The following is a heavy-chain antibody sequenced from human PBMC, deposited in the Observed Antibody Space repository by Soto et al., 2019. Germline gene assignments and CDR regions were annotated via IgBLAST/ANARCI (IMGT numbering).Heavy chain of an antibody. V-gene: IGHV4-30-4*01. CDR3: ASARGYGLSDY. D-gene: IGHD5-12*01. CDR2: IYYSGST. Sequence: QVQLQESGPGLVKPSQTLSLTCTVSGGSTSSGDSYWSWIRQPPGKGLEWIGYIYYSGSTYYNPSLKSRVTXAXXTSRNQFSLKLSSVTAADTAVYYCASARGYGLSDYWGQGTLVTVSS. J-gene: IGHJ4*02. CDR1: GGSTSSGDSY.